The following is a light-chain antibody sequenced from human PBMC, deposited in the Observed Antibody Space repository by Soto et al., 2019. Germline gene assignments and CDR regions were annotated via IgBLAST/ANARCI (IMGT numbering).Light chain of an antibody. CDR1: QSISSY. J-gene: IGKJ2*01. Sequence: DIQMTQSPSSLSASVGDRVTITCRASQSISSYLNWYQQKPGKAPKLLIYAASSLQSGVPSRFSGSGSGADFTLTISSLQPEDFATYSCQLSYSTRSYTFGQGTKLEIK. CDR2: AAS. CDR3: QLSYSTRSYT. V-gene: IGKV1-39*01.